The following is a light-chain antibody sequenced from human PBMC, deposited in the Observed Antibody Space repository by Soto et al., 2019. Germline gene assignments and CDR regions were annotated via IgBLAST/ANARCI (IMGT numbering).Light chain of an antibody. J-gene: IGKJ4*01. CDR3: QQYGWSLT. CDR1: QSVSSSY. V-gene: IGKV3-20*01. Sequence: EIVLTQSPGTLSLSPGERATLSCRASQSVSSSYLAWYQQKPGQAPRLLIYGASSRATGIPDRFSGSGSGTDFTLTISRLEPEDFAVYYCQQYGWSLTFGGGTKVEIK. CDR2: GAS.